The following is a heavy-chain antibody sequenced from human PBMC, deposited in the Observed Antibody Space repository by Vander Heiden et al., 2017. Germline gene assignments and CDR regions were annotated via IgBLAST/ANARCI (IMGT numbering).Heavy chain of an antibody. V-gene: IGHV3-33*08. CDR2: IWYDGRNK. D-gene: IGHD3-9*01. CDR3: ARVTGYNDFDP. Sequence: QVQLVESGGGVVQPGRSLRHSCAASGFTFSSYGMHWVRQAPGKGREWVAVIWYDGRNKDYADSVKGRFTISRDNSKNTLYLQMNSLRAEDTAVYYCARVTGYNDFDPWGQGTLVTVSS. J-gene: IGHJ5*02. CDR1: GFTFSSYG.